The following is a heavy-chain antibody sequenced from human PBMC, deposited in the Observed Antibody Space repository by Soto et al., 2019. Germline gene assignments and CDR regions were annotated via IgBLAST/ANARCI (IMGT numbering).Heavy chain of an antibody. J-gene: IGHJ4*02. Sequence: EVRLVQSGAEMKKPGESLTISCRGSGYKFIGYWISWVRQMPGKGLEWVGRIDPSDSYTTYSPSFEGHVTISVDKSINTAYLQWRSLQASDTAKYYCVRHGNGTPFYFDFWGRGTLVPVSS. V-gene: IGHV5-10-1*03. CDR1: GYKFIGYW. CDR3: VRHGNGTPFYFDF. CDR2: IDPSDSYT. D-gene: IGHD1-1*01.